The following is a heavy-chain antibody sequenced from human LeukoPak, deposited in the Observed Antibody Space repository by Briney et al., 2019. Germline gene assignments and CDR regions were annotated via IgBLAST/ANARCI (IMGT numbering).Heavy chain of an antibody. CDR3: AREYSSGWFELYFQH. J-gene: IGHJ1*01. CDR1: GYTFTSYD. CDR2: MNPNSGNT. Sequence: ASVKVSCKASGYTFTSYDINWVRQATGQGLEWMGWMNPNSGNTGYAQKFQGRVTMTRNTSISTAYMELSSLRSEDTAVYYCAREYSSGWFELYFQHWGQGTLVTVSS. V-gene: IGHV1-8*01. D-gene: IGHD6-19*01.